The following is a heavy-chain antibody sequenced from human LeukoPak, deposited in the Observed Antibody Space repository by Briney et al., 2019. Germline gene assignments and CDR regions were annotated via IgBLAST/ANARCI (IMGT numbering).Heavy chain of an antibody. CDR3: ARDDFLPTGGKYSGYDRPPMDY. CDR1: GYTFTSYG. CDR2: ISAYNGNT. Sequence: GASVKVSCKASGYTFTSYGISWARQAPGQGLEWMGWISAYNGNTNYAQKLQGRVTMTTDTSTSTAYMELRSLRSDDTAVYYCARDDFLPTGGKYSGYDRPPMDYWGQGTLVTVSS. D-gene: IGHD5-12*01. J-gene: IGHJ4*02. V-gene: IGHV1-18*01.